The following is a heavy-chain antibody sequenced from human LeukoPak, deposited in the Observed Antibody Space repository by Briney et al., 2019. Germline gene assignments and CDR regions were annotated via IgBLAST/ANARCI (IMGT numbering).Heavy chain of an antibody. CDR2: IYYSGTA. CDR1: GASITNYY. CDR3: ARVIGVRGWLL. V-gene: IGHV4-59*01. J-gene: IGHJ4*02. D-gene: IGHD6-19*01. Sequence: SETLSLTCTVSGASITNYYWSWIRQPPGKGLEWIGYIYYSGTANYDPSLKSRVTISLDTSRTQFSLRLTSVTAADTAVYYCARVIGVRGWLLWGQGTLVTVSS.